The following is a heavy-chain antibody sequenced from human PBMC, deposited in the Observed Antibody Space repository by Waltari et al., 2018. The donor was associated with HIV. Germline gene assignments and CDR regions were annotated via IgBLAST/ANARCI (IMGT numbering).Heavy chain of an antibody. V-gene: IGHV3-21*01. CDR2: ISSSSSYI. Sequence: EVQLVESGGGLVKPGGSLRLSCAASGFTLSSYRMNWVRQAPGKGLEWVSSISSSSSYIYYADSVKGRFTISRDNAKNSLYLEMNSLRAEDTAVYYCARVDYYHSTKSRYFDSWGQGTLVTVSS. CDR1: GFTLSSYR. J-gene: IGHJ4*02. D-gene: IGHD3-22*01. CDR3: ARVDYYHSTKSRYFDS.